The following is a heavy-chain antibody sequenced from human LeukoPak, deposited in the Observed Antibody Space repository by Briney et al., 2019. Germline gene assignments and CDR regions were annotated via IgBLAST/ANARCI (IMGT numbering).Heavy chain of an antibody. CDR2: IRRKAYRGTT. CDR1: GFTFGDYA. V-gene: IGHV3-49*03. J-gene: IGHJ4*02. Sequence: PGGSLRLSCTASGFTFGDYAMSWYRQAPGKGLEWVGFIRRKAYRGTTEYAASVKGRFTISRDDSISIAYLQMNSLQTEDTAVYYCQSGNWGSPPHFDYWGQGTLVTVSS. D-gene: IGHD7-27*01. CDR3: QSGNWGSPPHFDY.